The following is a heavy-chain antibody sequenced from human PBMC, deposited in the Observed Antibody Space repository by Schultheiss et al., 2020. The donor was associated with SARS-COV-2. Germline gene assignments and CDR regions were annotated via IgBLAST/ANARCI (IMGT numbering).Heavy chain of an antibody. V-gene: IGHV3-23*01. CDR1: GFTFSSYS. CDR2: ISGSGGST. CDR3: ARADWGSNYFDY. D-gene: IGHD7-27*01. Sequence: GGSLRLSCAASGFTFSSYSMNWVRQAPGKGLEWVSAISGSGGSTYYADSVKGRFTISRDNSKNTLYLQMNSLRAEDTAVYYCARADWGSNYFDYWGQGTLVTVSS. J-gene: IGHJ4*02.